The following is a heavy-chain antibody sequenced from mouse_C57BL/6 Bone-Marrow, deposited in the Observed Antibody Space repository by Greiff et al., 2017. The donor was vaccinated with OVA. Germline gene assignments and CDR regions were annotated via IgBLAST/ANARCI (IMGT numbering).Heavy chain of an antibody. D-gene: IGHD1-1*01. CDR3: ASPYYGSSYDWYFDV. V-gene: IGHV1-72*01. CDR2: IDPNSGGT. Sequence: QVQLQQPGAELVKPGASVKLSCKASGYTFTSYWMHWVKQRPGRGLEWIGRIDPNSGGTKYNEKFKSKATLTVDKPSSTAYMQLSSLTSEDSAVYYWASPYYGSSYDWYFDVWGTGTTVTVSS. J-gene: IGHJ1*03. CDR1: GYTFTSYW.